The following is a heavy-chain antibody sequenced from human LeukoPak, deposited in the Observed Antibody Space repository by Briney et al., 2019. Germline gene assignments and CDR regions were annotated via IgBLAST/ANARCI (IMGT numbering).Heavy chain of an antibody. CDR2: INPNSGGT. CDR3: AREFLLRSSAAGDY. Sequence: GASVKVSCKASGYTFIGYYMHWVRQAPGQGLEWMGWINPNSGGTNYAQKFQGRVTMTRDTSISTAYMELRSLRPDDTAVYYCAREFLLRSSAAGDYWGQGTLVTVSS. J-gene: IGHJ4*02. V-gene: IGHV1-2*02. CDR1: GYTFIGYY. D-gene: IGHD6-6*01.